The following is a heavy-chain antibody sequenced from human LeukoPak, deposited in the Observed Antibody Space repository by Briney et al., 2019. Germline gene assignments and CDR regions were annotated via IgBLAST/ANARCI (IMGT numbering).Heavy chain of an antibody. CDR1: GFTFSSNW. V-gene: IGHV3-7*01. D-gene: IGHD2-2*01. CDR3: ARDEGYCSSTSCYLLDY. J-gene: IGHJ4*02. CDR2: IKQDGSEK. Sequence: GRSLRPSCAAAGFTFSSNWISWVRQAPGKGLEWVANIKQDGSEKYYVDSVKGRFTISRDNAKNSLYLQMNSLRAEDTAVYYCARDEGYCSSTSCYLLDYWGQGTQVTVSS.